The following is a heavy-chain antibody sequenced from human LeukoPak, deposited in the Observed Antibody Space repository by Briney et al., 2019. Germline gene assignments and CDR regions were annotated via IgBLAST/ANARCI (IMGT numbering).Heavy chain of an antibody. Sequence: GASVKVSCKASGYSFTSYGISWVRQAPGQGLEWMGWIVPSNGYTTYAQKFQGRVTMTTDTSTSTAYMELRNLRSDDTAVYHCAIPTGCGSYCFGHWGQGTLVTVSS. CDR2: IVPSNGYT. CDR3: AIPTGCGSYCFGH. CDR1: GYSFTSYG. V-gene: IGHV1-18*01. D-gene: IGHD1-26*01. J-gene: IGHJ4*02.